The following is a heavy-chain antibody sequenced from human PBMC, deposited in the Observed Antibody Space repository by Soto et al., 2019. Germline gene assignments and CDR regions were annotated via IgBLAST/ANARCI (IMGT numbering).Heavy chain of an antibody. V-gene: IGHV4-31*03. Sequence: TLSLTCTVSGGSISSGGYYWSWIRQHPGKGLERIGYIYYSGSTYYNPSLKSRVTISVDTSKNQFSLKLSSVTAADTAVYYCERDKVGHGMDVWGQGTTVTVYS. J-gene: IGHJ6*02. CDR3: ERDKVGHGMDV. D-gene: IGHD1-26*01. CDR2: IYYSGST. CDR1: GGSISSGGYY.